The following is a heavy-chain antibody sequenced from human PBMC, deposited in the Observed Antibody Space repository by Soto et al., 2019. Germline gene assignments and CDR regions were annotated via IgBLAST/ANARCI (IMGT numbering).Heavy chain of an antibody. Sequence: SETLSLTCTVSGGSISSYYWSWIRQPPGKGLEWIGYIYYSGSTNYNPSLKSRVTISVDTSKNQFSLKLSSVTAADTAVYYCARDTRFGEFPRDYYYYGMDVWGQGTTVTVSS. J-gene: IGHJ6*02. D-gene: IGHD3-10*01. V-gene: IGHV4-59*12. CDR3: ARDTRFGEFPRDYYYYGMDV. CDR1: GGSISSYY. CDR2: IYYSGST.